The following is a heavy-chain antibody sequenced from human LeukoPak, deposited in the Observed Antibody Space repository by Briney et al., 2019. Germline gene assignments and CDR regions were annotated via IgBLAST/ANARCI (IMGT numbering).Heavy chain of an antibody. J-gene: IGHJ1*01. D-gene: IGHD3-22*01. Sequence: SETLSLTCTVSGASISSSYCTWIRQSAGEGLEWIGRMSSGGSTTYNPSFKGRVTMSLDTSKKQFSLNLSSVTAADTAVYYCARDQTYYVSSGYYYVTYLQHWGQGILVTVSS. CDR3: ARDQTYYVSSGYYYVTYLQH. CDR1: GASISSSY. V-gene: IGHV4-4*07. CDR2: MSSGGST.